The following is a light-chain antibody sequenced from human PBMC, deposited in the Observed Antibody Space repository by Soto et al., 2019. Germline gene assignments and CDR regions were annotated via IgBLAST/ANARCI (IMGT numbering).Light chain of an antibody. Sequence: DIQMTQSPSTLSASVGDRVTITCRASQSISSWLDWYQQKPGKAPKLLIYKASSLESGVPSRFSGSGAGTEFTLTISSLQPDDFATYNCQQFNNYPWTFGQGTRVEIK. CDR3: QQFNNYPWT. V-gene: IGKV1-5*03. J-gene: IGKJ1*01. CDR2: KAS. CDR1: QSISSW.